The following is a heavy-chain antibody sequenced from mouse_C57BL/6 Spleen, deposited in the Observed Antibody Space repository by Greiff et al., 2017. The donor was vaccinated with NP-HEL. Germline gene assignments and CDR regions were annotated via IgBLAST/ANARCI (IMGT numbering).Heavy chain of an antibody. CDR1: GYSFTSYY. V-gene: IGHV1-66*01. CDR2: IYPGSGNT. J-gene: IGHJ3*01. D-gene: IGHD1-1*01. Sequence: QVQLQQSGPELVKPGASVKISCKASGYSFTSYYIHWVKQRPGQGLEWIGWIYPGSGNTKYNEKFNGKATLTADNSSRTAYMQLSSLTSEDSAVYYCARTHGSSYTWFAYWGQGTLVTVSA. CDR3: ARTHGSSYTWFAY.